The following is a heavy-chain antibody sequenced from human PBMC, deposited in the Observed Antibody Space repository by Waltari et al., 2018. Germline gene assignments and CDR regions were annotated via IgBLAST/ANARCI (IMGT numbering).Heavy chain of an antibody. V-gene: IGHV3-7*01. Sequence: EVQLVESGGSLVQPGGSLRLSCAASGFDFRSSWMSWVRNAPGKGLEWVANVKEDGRKKYYVDAVKGRFTISRDNAKNSLYLQMNSLRAEDTAVYFCARGRVDFAYWGQGTLVTVSS. CDR3: ARGRVDFAY. CDR1: GFDFRSSW. CDR2: VKEDGRKK. J-gene: IGHJ4*02.